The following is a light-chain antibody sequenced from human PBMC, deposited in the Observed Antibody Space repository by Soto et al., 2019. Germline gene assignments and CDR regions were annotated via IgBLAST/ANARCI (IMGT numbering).Light chain of an antibody. CDR1: QSLGSTY. Sequence: EIVLTQSPGTLSLSPGDRATLSCRASQSLGSTYLAWFQQRPGQAPRLLIFATSTRASGVPDRFTGSRSVAEFTLTISGLEPEGFAVYYCQQYSGSLPWTFGQGTNVEI. CDR2: ATS. V-gene: IGKV3-20*01. CDR3: QQYSGSLPWT. J-gene: IGKJ1*01.